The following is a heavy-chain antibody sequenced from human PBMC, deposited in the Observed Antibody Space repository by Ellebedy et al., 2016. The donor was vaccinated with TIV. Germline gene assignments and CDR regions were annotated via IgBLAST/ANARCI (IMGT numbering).Heavy chain of an antibody. Sequence: GESLKISCAASGFTFSSYWMSWVRQVRQAPGKGLEWVANVKHDGSENSYVDSVKGRFNISRDNAKNSLYLQMNSLRAEYTAVYYCASGHRGISFGIWGQGTMVTVSS. CDR2: VKHDGSEN. CDR3: ASGHRGISFGI. V-gene: IGHV3-7*03. J-gene: IGHJ3*02. D-gene: IGHD3-16*01. CDR1: GFTFSSYW.